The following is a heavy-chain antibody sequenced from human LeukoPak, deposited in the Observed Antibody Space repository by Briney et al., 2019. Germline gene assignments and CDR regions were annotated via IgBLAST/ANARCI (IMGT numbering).Heavy chain of an antibody. Sequence: ASVKVSCKASGYTFTSYAIHWVRQAPGQRLEWMGWISAGNGNTKYSQNFQGRVTFISNTSATTAFMELSSLRSEDAAVYYCARDYYYDSSESGDAFDIWGQGTMVTVSS. V-gene: IGHV1-3*01. D-gene: IGHD3-22*01. J-gene: IGHJ3*02. CDR3: ARDYYYDSSESGDAFDI. CDR1: GYTFTSYA. CDR2: ISAGNGNT.